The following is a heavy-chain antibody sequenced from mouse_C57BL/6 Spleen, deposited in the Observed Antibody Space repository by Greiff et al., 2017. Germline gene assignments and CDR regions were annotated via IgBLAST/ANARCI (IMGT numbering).Heavy chain of an antibody. J-gene: IGHJ4*01. V-gene: IGHV1-55*01. CDR3: ARDGDYDVRGYYYAMDY. Sequence: QVQLQQPGAELVKPGASVKMSCKASGYTFTSYWITWVKQRPGQGLEWIGDIYPGSGSTNYNEKFKSKATLTVDTSSSTAYMQLSSLTSEDSAVYYCARDGDYDVRGYYYAMDYWGQGTSVTVSS. CDR2: IYPGSGST. D-gene: IGHD2-4*01. CDR1: GYTFTSYW.